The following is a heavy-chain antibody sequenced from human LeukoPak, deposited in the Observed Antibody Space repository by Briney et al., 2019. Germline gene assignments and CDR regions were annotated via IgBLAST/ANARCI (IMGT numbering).Heavy chain of an antibody. V-gene: IGHV3-23*01. CDR2: ISGNGVNT. CDR1: GFTFSSYA. D-gene: IGHD2-2*01. CDR3: AKPMCSSTSCYRYFDY. Sequence: PGGSLRLSCAASGFTFSSYAMSWVRQAPGKGLEWVSSISGNGVNTYHADSVKGRFTISRDNSKNTLYLQMNSLRVEDTAVYYCAKPMCSSTSCYRYFDYWGQGSPVTVSS. J-gene: IGHJ4*02.